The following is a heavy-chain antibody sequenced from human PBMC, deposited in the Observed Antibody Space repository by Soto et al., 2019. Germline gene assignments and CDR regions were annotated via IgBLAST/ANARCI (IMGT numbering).Heavy chain of an antibody. J-gene: IGHJ6*02. Sequence: XETLSLTCTVSGCSISSYYWSWIRQPPGKGLEWIGYIYYSGSTNYNPSLKSRVTISVDTSKNQFSLKLSSVTAADTAVYYCARGPYYDFWSSSGMDVWGQGATVTVSS. D-gene: IGHD3-3*01. CDR1: GCSISSYY. V-gene: IGHV4-59*01. CDR3: ARGPYYDFWSSSGMDV. CDR2: IYYSGST.